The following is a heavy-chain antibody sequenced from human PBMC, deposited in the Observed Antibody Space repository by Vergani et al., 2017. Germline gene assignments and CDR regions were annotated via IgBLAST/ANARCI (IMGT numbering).Heavy chain of an antibody. V-gene: IGHV1-69*13. Sequence: QEPLVQSGSELKKPGASVKVSCKASGYSFNNYAIHWVRQAPGQGLEWMGGIIPIFGTANYAQKFQGRVTITADESTSTAYMELSSLRSEDTAVYYCARDSIKDYGDYVRDVPWGQGTLVTVSS. D-gene: IGHD4-17*01. J-gene: IGHJ5*02. CDR3: ARDSIKDYGDYVRDVP. CDR1: GYSFNNYA. CDR2: IIPIFGTA.